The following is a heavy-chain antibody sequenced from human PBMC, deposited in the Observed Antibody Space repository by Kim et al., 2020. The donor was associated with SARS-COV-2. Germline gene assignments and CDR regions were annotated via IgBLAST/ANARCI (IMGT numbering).Heavy chain of an antibody. CDR3: VFGNGGNSRDY. Sequence: GESLKISCKGSGYSFTSYWISWVRQMPGKGLEWMGRIDPSDSYTNYSPSFQGHVTISADKSISTAYLQWSSLKASDTAMYYCVFGNGGNSRDYWGQGTLVTVSS. D-gene: IGHD2-21*02. V-gene: IGHV5-10-1*01. CDR1: GYSFTSYW. J-gene: IGHJ4*02. CDR2: IDPSDSYT.